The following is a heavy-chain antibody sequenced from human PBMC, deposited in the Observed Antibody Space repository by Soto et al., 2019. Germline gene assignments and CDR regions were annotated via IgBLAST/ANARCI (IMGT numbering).Heavy chain of an antibody. CDR3: ARPLSGYYDFWSGYNYYYYGMDV. CDR2: MNPNSGNT. Sequence: ASVKVSCKASGYTFTSYDINWVRQATGQGLEWMGWMNPNSGNTGYAQKFQGRVTMTRNTSISTAYMELSSLRSEDTAVYYCARPLSGYYDFWSGYNYYYYGMDVWGQGTTVTVSS. D-gene: IGHD3-3*01. V-gene: IGHV1-8*01. CDR1: GYTFTSYD. J-gene: IGHJ6*02.